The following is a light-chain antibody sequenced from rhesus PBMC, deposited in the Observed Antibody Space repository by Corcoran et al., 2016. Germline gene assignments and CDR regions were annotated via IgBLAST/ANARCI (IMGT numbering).Light chain of an antibody. CDR2: GAS. CDR3: QETSNLLT. V-gene: IGKV3-31*02. J-gene: IGKJ4*01. CDR1: QSVSSY. Sequence: EIVMTQSPATLSLSPGETATISCRTSQSVSSYLAWYQQKPGQAPRLLIYGASSRATGIPDRFSGSGSGTDFTLTIRSLEPEDFAVYCCQETSNLLTFGGGTKVEIK.